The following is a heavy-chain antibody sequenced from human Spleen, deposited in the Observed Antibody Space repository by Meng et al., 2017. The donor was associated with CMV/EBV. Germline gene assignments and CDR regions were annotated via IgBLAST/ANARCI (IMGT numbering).Heavy chain of an antibody. Sequence: GESLKISCATSGFTFSTYSMNWVRQAPGKGLEWVSSISTSSNYVYYADSVKGRFTISRDNAKNSLYLQMNSLRAEDTAVYYCASFLDVYYDFEKPYYYYYYGMDVWGQGTTVTVSS. CDR3: ASFLDVYYDFEKPYYYYYYGMDV. CDR1: GFTFSTYS. J-gene: IGHJ6*02. CDR2: ISTSSNYV. V-gene: IGHV3-21*01. D-gene: IGHD3-3*01.